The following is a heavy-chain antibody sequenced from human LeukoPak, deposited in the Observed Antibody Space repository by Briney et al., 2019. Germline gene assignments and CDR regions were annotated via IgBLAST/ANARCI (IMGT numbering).Heavy chain of an antibody. Sequence: ASVKVSCKTSGYTFIDYYVYWVRQAPGQGLEWMGWIDPNSGNTIYAQKFQGRVTITRDTSINTAYKELSRLTSEDTAVYYCVGISPRFYFDISNSWGQGTLVTVSS. V-gene: IGHV1-2*02. CDR3: VGISPRFYFDISNS. CDR2: IDPNSGNT. D-gene: IGHD3-22*01. CDR1: GYTFIDYY. J-gene: IGHJ5*02.